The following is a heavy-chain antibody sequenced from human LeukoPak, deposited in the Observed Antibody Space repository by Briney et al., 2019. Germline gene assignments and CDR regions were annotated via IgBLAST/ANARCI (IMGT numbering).Heavy chain of an antibody. J-gene: IGHJ5*02. V-gene: IGHV5-51*01. Sequence: GESLQISCKGSGYSFTSYWIGWVRQMPGKGLEWMGIIYPGDSDTRYSPSFQGQVTISADKSISTAYLQWSSLKASDTAMYYCARQTTPCSSTSCYRGLLNWFDPWGQGTLVTVSS. CDR1: GYSFTSYW. CDR2: IYPGDSDT. D-gene: IGHD2-2*01. CDR3: ARQTTPCSSTSCYRGLLNWFDP.